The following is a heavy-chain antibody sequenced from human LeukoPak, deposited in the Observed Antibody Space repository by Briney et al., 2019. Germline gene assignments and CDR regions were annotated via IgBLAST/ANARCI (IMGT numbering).Heavy chain of an antibody. J-gene: IGHJ4*02. Sequence: GGSLRLSCAASGFTFSSYGMHWVRQAPGKGLEWVAVISYDGSNKYYADSVKGRFTISRDNSKNTLYLQMNSLRAEDTAVYYCAKDLRTTMVRGGDTFDYWGQGTLVTVSS. CDR1: GFTFSSYG. CDR2: ISYDGSNK. D-gene: IGHD3-10*01. V-gene: IGHV3-30*18. CDR3: AKDLRTTMVRGGDTFDY.